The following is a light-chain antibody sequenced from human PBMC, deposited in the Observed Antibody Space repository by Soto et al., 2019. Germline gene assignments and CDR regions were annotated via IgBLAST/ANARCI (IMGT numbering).Light chain of an antibody. V-gene: IGKV1-5*01. CDR1: QSIDRW. CDR3: QHYNSYGT. Sequence: MQMAQSPCSLPASVGGRGGVGCRASQSIDRWLAWYQQRPGKAPKILIYHASSLETGVPSRFSGSGSGTEFTLTISSLQPDDFATYYCQHYNSYGTFGQGTKVDIK. J-gene: IGKJ1*01. CDR2: HAS.